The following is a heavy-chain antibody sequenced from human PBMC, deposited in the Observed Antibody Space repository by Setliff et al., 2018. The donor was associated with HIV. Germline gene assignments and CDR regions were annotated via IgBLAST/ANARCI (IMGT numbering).Heavy chain of an antibody. Sequence: GGSLRLSCAASGFAFSNYWMSWVRQAPGKGLEWVANIKQDGSEKYYVDSVKGRFTISRDNAQNSLDLQMNSLRAEDTAVYYCASVSDFWSVSFGYWGQGALVTVSS. D-gene: IGHD3-3*01. CDR1: GFAFSNYW. J-gene: IGHJ4*02. V-gene: IGHV3-7*03. CDR2: IKQDGSEK. CDR3: ASVSDFWSVSFGY.